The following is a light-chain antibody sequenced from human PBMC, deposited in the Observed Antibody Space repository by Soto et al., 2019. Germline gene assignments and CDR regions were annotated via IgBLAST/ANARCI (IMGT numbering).Light chain of an antibody. J-gene: IGLJ1*01. Sequence: QSVLTQPASVSGSPGQSITISCTGTSSDVGAYNFVSWHQQHPGKAPKLMIYNVYDRPSGISYRFSGSKSGNTASLTISGLQGVDEADYYCSAYTVSRTYVFGTGTKLTVL. CDR1: SSDVGAYNF. V-gene: IGLV2-14*03. CDR2: NVY. CDR3: SAYTVSRTYV.